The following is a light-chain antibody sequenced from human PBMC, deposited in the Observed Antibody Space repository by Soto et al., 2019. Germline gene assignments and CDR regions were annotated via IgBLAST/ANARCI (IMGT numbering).Light chain of an antibody. V-gene: IGKV3-20*01. CDR3: HQYGSSPRT. Sequence: ESVLTQSPGTLSLSPGDRETLSCRASQSVSSHFLAWYQQKPGQAPRLLIYGASIRATGIPDRFSGRGSGTDFTLTIRRLEPEDFAMYFCHQYGSSPRTFGQGTKVAIK. CDR1: QSVSSHF. J-gene: IGKJ1*01. CDR2: GAS.